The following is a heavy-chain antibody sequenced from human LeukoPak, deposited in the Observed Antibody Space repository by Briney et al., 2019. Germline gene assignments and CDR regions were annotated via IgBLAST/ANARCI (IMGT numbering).Heavy chain of an antibody. CDR1: GFTFSSYA. J-gene: IGHJ4*02. D-gene: IGHD6-6*01. Sequence: GGSLRLSCAASGFTFSSYAMHWVRQAPGKGLEWVAAISYDGSNKYYADSVKGRFTISRDNSKNTLYLQMNSLRAEDTAVYYCARPYSSSYGFDYWGQGTLVTVSS. CDR3: ARPYSSSYGFDY. V-gene: IGHV3-30-3*01. CDR2: ISYDGSNK.